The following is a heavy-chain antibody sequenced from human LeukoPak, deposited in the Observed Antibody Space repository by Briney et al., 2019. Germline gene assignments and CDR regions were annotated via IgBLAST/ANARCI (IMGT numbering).Heavy chain of an antibody. J-gene: IGHJ4*02. CDR1: GFTFSSYG. CDR2: ISGSGGST. Sequence: QTGGSLRLSCAASGFTFSSYGMSWVRQAPGKGLEWVSAISGSGGSTYYADSVKGRFTISRDNSKNTLYLQMNSLRAEDTAVYYCAKVSFSHYDYVWGSYRYWGQGTLVTVSS. V-gene: IGHV3-23*01. D-gene: IGHD3-16*02. CDR3: AKVSFSHYDYVWGSYRY.